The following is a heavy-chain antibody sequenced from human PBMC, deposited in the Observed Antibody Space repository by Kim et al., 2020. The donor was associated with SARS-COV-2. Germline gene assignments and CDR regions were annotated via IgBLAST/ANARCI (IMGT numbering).Heavy chain of an antibody. CDR3: ARTTVQGNDYYYMDV. CDR1: GYTFTSYG. CDR2: ISGSNGHT. D-gene: IGHD1-1*01. J-gene: IGHJ6*03. V-gene: IGHV1-18*01. Sequence: ASVKVSCKASGYTFTSYGVSWVRQAPGQGLEWMGWISGSNGHTKYAQSLQGRVTVTTDIVTSTAYMDLSSLRSDDTAVYFCARTTVQGNDYYYMDVWGKGTTVTVSS.